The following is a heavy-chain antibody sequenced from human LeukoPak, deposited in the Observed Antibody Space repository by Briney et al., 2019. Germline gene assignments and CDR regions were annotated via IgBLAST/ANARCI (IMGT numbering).Heavy chain of an antibody. CDR2: ISSSSSYI. CDR1: GFTFSSYS. Sequence: GGSLRLSCAASGFTFSSYSMNWVRQAPGKGLEWVSSISSSSSYIYYADSVKGRFTISRDNAKNSLYLQMNSLRAEVTAVYYCARARRYFDWLPTYWGQGTLVTVSS. CDR3: ARARRYFDWLPTY. D-gene: IGHD3-9*01. V-gene: IGHV3-21*01. J-gene: IGHJ4*02.